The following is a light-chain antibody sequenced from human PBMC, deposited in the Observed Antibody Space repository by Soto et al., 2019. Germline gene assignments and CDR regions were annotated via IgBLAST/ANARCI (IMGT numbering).Light chain of an antibody. V-gene: IGKV3-15*01. CDR3: QQYNNWPPFT. Sequence: EIVMTQSPATLSLSPGERATLSCRASQSVSSNLAWYQQKPGQAPRLLIYGASTRATCIPARFSGSGSGTEFTLTISSLQSEXFXVYYCQQYNNWPPFTFG. J-gene: IGKJ3*01. CDR2: GAS. CDR1: QSVSSN.